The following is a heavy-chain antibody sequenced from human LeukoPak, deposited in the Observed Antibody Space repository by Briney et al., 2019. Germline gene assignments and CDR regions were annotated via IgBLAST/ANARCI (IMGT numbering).Heavy chain of an antibody. CDR3: ARGRKQQLGYYMDV. CDR2: INHSGST. J-gene: IGHJ6*03. D-gene: IGHD6-13*01. Sequence: PSETLSLTCAVYGGSFSGYYWSWIRQPPGKGLEWIGEINHSGSTNYNPSLKSRVTISVDTSKNQFSLKLSSVTAADTAVYYCARGRKQQLGYYMDVWGKGTTVTVSS. V-gene: IGHV4-34*01. CDR1: GGSFSGYY.